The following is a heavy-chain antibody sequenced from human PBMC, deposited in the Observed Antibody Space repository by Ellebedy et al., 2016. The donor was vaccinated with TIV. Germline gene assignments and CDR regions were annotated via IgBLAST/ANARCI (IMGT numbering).Heavy chain of an antibody. CDR2: ISTMGGSI. V-gene: IGHV3-48*03. CDR1: GFSFSSHV. J-gene: IGHJ6*03. D-gene: IGHD3/OR15-3a*01. Sequence: GGSLRLSXTASGFSFSSHVMNWVRQAPGKGLEWVSDISTMGGSIHYADSVKGRFTISRDNPKNSLYLQMNSLRAEDAAVYYCVRGPDPQLDDKYYYFHMDVWGRGTTVIVSS. CDR3: VRGPDPQLDDKYYYFHMDV.